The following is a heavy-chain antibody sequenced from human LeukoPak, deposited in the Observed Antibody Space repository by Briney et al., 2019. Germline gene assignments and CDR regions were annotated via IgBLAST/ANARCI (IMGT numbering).Heavy chain of an antibody. CDR3: AKDRPNYHGTDGHYYRRSGDS. V-gene: IGHV3-23*01. J-gene: IGHJ5*01. CDR2: TSSTGGLT. CDR1: GFTFSHYA. D-gene: IGHD3-22*01. Sequence: GGSLRLSCAASGFTFSHYAMRWVRHTTGKGLERYSSTSSTGGLTFYADSVKGQFTISRDNSRITLYLQRNSLSDVDTALYDCAKDRPNYHGTDGHYYRRSGDSWGQGTLVTVSS.